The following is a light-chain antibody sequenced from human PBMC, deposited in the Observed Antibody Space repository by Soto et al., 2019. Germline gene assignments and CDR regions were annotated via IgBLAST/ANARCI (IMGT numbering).Light chain of an antibody. Sequence: DIQMTQSPSTLSASVGDRVTITCRASQSISIYLAWYQQKPGKAPKLLIYEASSLESGVPSRFSGSGAGTEFTLTINSLQPDDFATYYCQHYNSYSEAFGQGTKVDIK. CDR3: QHYNSYSEA. J-gene: IGKJ1*01. CDR1: QSISIY. CDR2: EAS. V-gene: IGKV1-5*03.